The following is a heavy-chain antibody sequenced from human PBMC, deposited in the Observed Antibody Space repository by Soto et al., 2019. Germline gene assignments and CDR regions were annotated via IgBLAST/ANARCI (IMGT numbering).Heavy chain of an antibody. CDR3: ARSEQWLTT. J-gene: IGHJ5*02. Sequence: SETLSLTCTVSGASITSGDYYWSWIRQPPGKGLEWIGHIYSSGSTYYNPSLKSRAGISVDSSKNQFSLQLNSVTPEDTAVYYCARSEQWLTTWGQGTLVTVSS. D-gene: IGHD6-19*01. V-gene: IGHV4-30-4*01. CDR1: GASITSGDYY. CDR2: IYSSGST.